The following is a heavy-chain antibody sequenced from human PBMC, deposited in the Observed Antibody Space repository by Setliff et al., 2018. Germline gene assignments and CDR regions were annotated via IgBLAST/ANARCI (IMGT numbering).Heavy chain of an antibody. D-gene: IGHD6-19*01. V-gene: IGHV3-7*03. CDR2: INQRESAK. Sequence: PGGSLRLSCSASGFIFNNFWMSWVRQAPGKGLEWVANINQRESAKLYVDSVKGRFTISRDNAENSLYLQMTSLRAEDTAVYYCAGGRGWRFDCWGQGTLVTVSS. CDR1: GFIFNNFW. CDR3: AGGRGWRFDC. J-gene: IGHJ4*02.